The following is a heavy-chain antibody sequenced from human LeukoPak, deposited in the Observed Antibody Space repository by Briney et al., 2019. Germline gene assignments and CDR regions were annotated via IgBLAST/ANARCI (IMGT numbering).Heavy chain of an antibody. D-gene: IGHD3-22*01. V-gene: IGHV4-34*01. J-gene: IGHJ4*02. CDR2: INHSGST. CDR3: ARDPVLRYYYDSSGYYLDY. Sequence: SETLSLTCAVYGGSFSGCYWSWIRQPPGKGLEWIGEINHSGSTNYNPSLKSRVTISVDTSKNQFSLKLSSVTAADTAVYYCARDPVLRYYYDSSGYYLDYWGQGTLVTVSS. CDR1: GGSFSGCY.